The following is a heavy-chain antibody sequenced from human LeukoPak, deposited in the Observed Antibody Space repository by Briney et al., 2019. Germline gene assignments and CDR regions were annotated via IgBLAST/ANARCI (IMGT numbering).Heavy chain of an antibody. Sequence: PSETLSLTCTVSGGSISSHYWSWIRQPPGKGLEWIGYIYYSGSTNYNPSLKSRVTISVDTSKNQFSLKLSSVTAADTAVYYCARGPTDAYCGGDCYPGPNFDYWGQGTLVTVSS. CDR2: IYYSGST. CDR3: ARGPTDAYCGGDCYPGPNFDY. V-gene: IGHV4-59*11. CDR1: GGSISSHY. J-gene: IGHJ4*02. D-gene: IGHD2-21*02.